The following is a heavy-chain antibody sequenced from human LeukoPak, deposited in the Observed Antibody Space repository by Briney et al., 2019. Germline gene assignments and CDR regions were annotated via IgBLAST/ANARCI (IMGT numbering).Heavy chain of an antibody. V-gene: IGHV4-39*01. J-gene: IGHJ6*03. CDR1: GGSISNSPYF. D-gene: IGHD5-24*01. Sequence: SETLSLTCSVSGGSISNSPYFWGWIRQPPGKGLEWIGTIYYSGTTSYKPSLKSRLTISVDTSENQFSLKLSSVTAADTAVYYCARVGDAWGDNIKTYYYYMDVWGRGTTVTVSS. CDR2: IYYSGTT. CDR3: ARVGDAWGDNIKTYYYYMDV.